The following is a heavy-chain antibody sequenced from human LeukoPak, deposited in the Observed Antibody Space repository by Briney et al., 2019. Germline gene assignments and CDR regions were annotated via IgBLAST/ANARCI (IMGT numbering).Heavy chain of an antibody. CDR1: EFTFSSYS. V-gene: IGHV3-48*01. J-gene: IGHJ4*02. CDR3: ARDEPIQIAPFDY. Sequence: GGSLTLSCAASEFTFSSYSMNWVRQAPGKGLEWVSYISSSSSTIYYADSVKGRFTISRDNAKNSLYLQMNSLRAEDTAVYYCARDEPIQIAPFDYWGQGTLVTVSS. CDR2: ISSSSSTI. D-gene: IGHD1-14*01.